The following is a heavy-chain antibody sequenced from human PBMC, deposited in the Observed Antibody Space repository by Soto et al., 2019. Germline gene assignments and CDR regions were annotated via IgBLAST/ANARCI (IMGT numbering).Heavy chain of an antibody. CDR3: ARGYYYDSSGYCFDY. CDR1: GGSISSGDYY. Sequence: SETLSLTCTVSGGSISSGDYYWSWIRQPPGKGLEWIGYIYYSGSTYYNPSLKSRVTISVDTSKNQFSLKLSSVTAADTAVYYCARGYYYDSSGYCFDYWGQGTLVTVS. D-gene: IGHD3-22*01. J-gene: IGHJ4*02. CDR2: IYYSGST. V-gene: IGHV4-30-4*01.